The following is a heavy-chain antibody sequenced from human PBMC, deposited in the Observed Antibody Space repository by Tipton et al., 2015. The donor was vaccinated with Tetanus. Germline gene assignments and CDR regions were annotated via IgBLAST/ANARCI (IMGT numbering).Heavy chain of an antibody. CDR2: IFPMYGTA. CDR3: ARPDRYCSGGSCYLALDY. Sequence: QSGPEVKKPGSSVKVSCKTSGGSFSTYFTSWVRQAPGQGLEWMGGIFPMYGTANYAPKFQGRVTITADESTGTAYMELSSLSSEDTAVYYCARPDRYCSGGSCYLALDYWGQGTLVTVSS. J-gene: IGHJ4*02. D-gene: IGHD2-15*01. CDR1: GGSFSTYF. V-gene: IGHV1-69*01.